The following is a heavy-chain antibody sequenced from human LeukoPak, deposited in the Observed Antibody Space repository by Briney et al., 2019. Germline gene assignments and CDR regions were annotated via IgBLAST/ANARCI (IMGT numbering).Heavy chain of an antibody. D-gene: IGHD5-18*01. J-gene: IGHJ4*02. Sequence: GASVKVSCKASGYTFTSYYMHWVRQAPGQGLEWMGIINPSGGSTSYAQKFQGRVTMTRDTSTSTVYMELSSLRSEDTAVYYCARDRGNSAMDGELDYWAREPWSPSLQ. V-gene: IGHV1-46*01. CDR1: GYTFTSYY. CDR3: ARDRGNSAMDGELDY. CDR2: INPSGGST.